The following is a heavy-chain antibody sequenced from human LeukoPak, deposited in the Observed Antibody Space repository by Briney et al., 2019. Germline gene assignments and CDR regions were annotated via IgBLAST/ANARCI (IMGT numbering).Heavy chain of an antibody. CDR2: IWYDGSNK. CDR3: ARDEFVGSSWYYFDY. Sequence: GGSLRLSCAASGLTFSSYGMHWVRQAPGKGLEWVAVIWYDGSNKYYADSVKGRFTISRDNSKNTLYLQMNSLRAEDTAVYYCARDEFVGSSWYYFDYWGQGTLVTVSS. D-gene: IGHD6-13*01. CDR1: GLTFSSYG. J-gene: IGHJ4*02. V-gene: IGHV3-33*01.